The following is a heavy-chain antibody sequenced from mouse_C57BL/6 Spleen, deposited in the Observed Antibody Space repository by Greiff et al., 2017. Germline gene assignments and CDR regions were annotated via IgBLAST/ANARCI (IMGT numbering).Heavy chain of an antibody. CDR2: ISSGGSYT. CDR1: GFTFSSYG. Sequence: EVKLMESGGDLVKPGGSLKLSCAASGFTFSSYGMSWVRQTPDKRLEWVATISSGGSYTYYPDSVKGRFTISRDNAKNTLYLQMSSLKSEDTAMYYCARHDYGVDYWGQGTSVTVSS. J-gene: IGHJ4*01. CDR3: ARHDYGVDY. D-gene: IGHD1-1*01. V-gene: IGHV5-6*01.